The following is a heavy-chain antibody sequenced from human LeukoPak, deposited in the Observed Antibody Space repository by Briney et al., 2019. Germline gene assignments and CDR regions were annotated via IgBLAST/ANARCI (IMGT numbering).Heavy chain of an antibody. CDR2: ISSSSSTI. CDR3: ARGLLGPGASI. CDR1: GFTFSSYS. J-gene: IGHJ3*02. V-gene: IGHV3-48*04. Sequence: PGGSLRLSCAASGFTFSSYSMNWVRQAPGKGLEWVSYISSSSSTIYYADSVKGRFTISRDNAKNSLYLQMNSLRAEDTALYHCARGLLGPGASIWGQGTMVTVSS. D-gene: IGHD1-26*01.